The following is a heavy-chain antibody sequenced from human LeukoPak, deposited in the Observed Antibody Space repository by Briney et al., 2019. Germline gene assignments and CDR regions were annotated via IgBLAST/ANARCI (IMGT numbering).Heavy chain of an antibody. V-gene: IGHV4-59*01. CDR2: IYYSGST. D-gene: IGHD3-22*01. Sequence: SETLSLTCTVSGGSISTYYWSWIRQPPGKGLEWIGYIYYSGSTNYNPSLKSRVTISVDTSKNQFSLKLSSVTAADTAVYYCAREGAVYDSTGYNIGDFFDYWGQGTLVTVSS. CDR3: AREGAVYDSTGYNIGDFFDY. CDR1: GGSISTYY. J-gene: IGHJ4*02.